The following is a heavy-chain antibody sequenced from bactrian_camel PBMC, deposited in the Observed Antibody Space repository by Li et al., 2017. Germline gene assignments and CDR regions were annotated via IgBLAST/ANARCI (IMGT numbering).Heavy chain of an antibody. Sequence: EVQLVESGGGLVQPGGSLRLSCAGSGVSYSHYCMGWFRQAPGKGLEWVSAINSGGGSTYYADSVKGRFTISRDNAKNTLYLQMNSLKTEDTAVYYCATRLAYGGSWYPPDFGYWGGSNRGTFLIGARGPRSPSP. CDR1: GVSYSHYC. J-gene: IGHJ4*01. D-gene: IGHD6*01. CDR3: ATRLAYGGSWYPPDFGYWGGSNRGTFL. CDR2: INSGGGST. V-gene: IGHV3S40*01.